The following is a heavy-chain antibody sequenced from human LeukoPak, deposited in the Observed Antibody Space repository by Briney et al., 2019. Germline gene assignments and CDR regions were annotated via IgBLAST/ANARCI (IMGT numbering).Heavy chain of an antibody. V-gene: IGHV1-8*01. Sequence: ASVKVSCKASGYTFTSYDINWVRQATGQGLEWMGWMNPNSGNTGYAQKFQGRVTKTRNTSISTAYMELSSLRSEDTAVYYCARGIAAAGTQDAWFDPWGQGTLVTVSS. J-gene: IGHJ5*02. CDR1: GYTFTSYD. CDR2: MNPNSGNT. CDR3: ARGIAAAGTQDAWFDP. D-gene: IGHD6-13*01.